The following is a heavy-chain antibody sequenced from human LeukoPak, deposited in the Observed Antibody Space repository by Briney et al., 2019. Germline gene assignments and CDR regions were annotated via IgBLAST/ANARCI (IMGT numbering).Heavy chain of an antibody. CDR2: ITNSGGGT. V-gene: IGHV3-23*01. CDR3: ARSDHSIWFGLNY. D-gene: IGHD6-13*01. CDR1: EFTFSNFA. J-gene: IGHJ4*02. Sequence: GGSLRLSCAASEFTFSNFAMSWVRQAPGKGLEWVSAITNSGGGTYYGDSVKGRFTTSRDNSKNTLYLQMSSLRAEDTAVYYCARSDHSIWFGLNYWGQGALVTVSS.